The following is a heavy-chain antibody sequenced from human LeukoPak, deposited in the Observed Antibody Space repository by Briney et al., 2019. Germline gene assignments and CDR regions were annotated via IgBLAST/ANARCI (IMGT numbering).Heavy chain of an antibody. D-gene: IGHD5-18*01. Sequence: GGSLRLSCLVSGLTVTSSYLSWVRQAPGKGLEWVSLFYSESRTYYTDSVKGRFIISGDTSKSTLYLQMNSLRAEDTAVYYCASPAMDDAFDIWGQGTMVTVSS. CDR1: GLTVTSSY. CDR2: FYSESRT. V-gene: IGHV3-66*01. J-gene: IGHJ3*02. CDR3: ASPAMDDAFDI.